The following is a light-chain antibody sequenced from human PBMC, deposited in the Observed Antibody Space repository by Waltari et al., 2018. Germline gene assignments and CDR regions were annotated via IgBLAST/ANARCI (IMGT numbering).Light chain of an antibody. J-gene: IGKJ1*01. CDR1: QSVGRF. V-gene: IGKV3-20*01. CDR2: HES. CDR3: QKYVNLPAT. Sequence: EIVLTQSPSTLSLSPGERATLSCRASQSVGRFLAWYQQKPGQAPRLLIYHESIRATGIPDRFSGSGSGTDFSLTISGLEPEDFAVYYCQKYVNLPATFGQGTKVEIK.